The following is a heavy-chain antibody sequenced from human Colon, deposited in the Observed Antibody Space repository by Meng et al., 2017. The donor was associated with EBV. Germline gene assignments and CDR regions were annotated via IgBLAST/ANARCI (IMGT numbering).Heavy chain of an antibody. V-gene: IGHV3-74*03. J-gene: IGHJ4*02. Sequence: EVQLVESXXALGHXGGSLRLSCAASGFTFSSYWMHWVRQAPGKGLEWVSRTNENGATTTYADSVKGRFTISRDNAKNTLYLQMNSLRAEDTAVYYCSRDLAGSDDYWGQGTRVTVSS. CDR1: GFTFSSYW. D-gene: IGHD6-25*01. CDR2: TNENGATT. CDR3: SRDLAGSDDY.